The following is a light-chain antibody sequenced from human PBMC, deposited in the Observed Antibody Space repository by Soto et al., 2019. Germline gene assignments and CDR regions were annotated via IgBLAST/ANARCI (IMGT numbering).Light chain of an antibody. CDR3: QQHNAYPWT. J-gene: IGKJ1*01. Sequence: EIVLTQSPGTLSLSPGERATLSCMASQSVSNSFLAWYQQKPGQAPRLLIYGATSRATGIPDRFSGSGSGTEFTLTISSLQPEDFATYYCQQHNAYPWTFGQGTKVDI. V-gene: IGKV3-20*01. CDR1: QSVSNSF. CDR2: GAT.